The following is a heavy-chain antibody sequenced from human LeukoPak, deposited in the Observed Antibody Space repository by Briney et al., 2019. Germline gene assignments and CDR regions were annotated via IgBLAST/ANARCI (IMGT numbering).Heavy chain of an antibody. CDR2: INHSGST. J-gene: IGHJ3*02. Sequence: PSETLSLTCAVYGGSFSGYYWSWIRQPPGKGLEWIGEINHSGSTNYNPSLKSRVTISVDTSKNQFSLKLSSVTAADTAVYYCARGSLVFAFDIWGQGTMVTVSS. V-gene: IGHV4-34*01. CDR3: ARGSLVFAFDI. CDR1: GGSFSGYY. D-gene: IGHD6-6*01.